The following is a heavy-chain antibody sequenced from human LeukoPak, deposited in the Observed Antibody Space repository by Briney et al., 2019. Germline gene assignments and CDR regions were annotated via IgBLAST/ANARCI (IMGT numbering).Heavy chain of an antibody. CDR1: GSRFTSYW. D-gene: IGHD3-10*01. J-gene: IGHJ1*01. Sequence: GASLKISCKGSGSRFTSYWISWVRKMPGKGLEWMGRIDPSDSYTNYSPSFQGHVTISADKSISTAYLQWSSLKASDTAMYYCARLTPWFGEATLYFQHWGQGTLVTVSS. V-gene: IGHV5-10-1*01. CDR2: IDPSDSYT. CDR3: ARLTPWFGEATLYFQH.